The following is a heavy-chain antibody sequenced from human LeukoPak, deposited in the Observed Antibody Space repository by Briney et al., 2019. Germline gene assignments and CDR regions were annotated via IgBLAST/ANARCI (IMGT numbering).Heavy chain of an antibody. J-gene: IGHJ4*02. V-gene: IGHV3-15*01. CDR1: GFTFSNAC. D-gene: IGHD3-22*01. Sequence: GGSLRLSCAASGFTFSNACMSWVRQAPGKGLEWVCRIKSETDGGTTDYAAPVKGRFTISRDDSKNTLYLQMNSLKTEDTAVYYCTTDRYYYDSSGAYWGQGTLVTVSS. CDR2: IKSETDGGTT. CDR3: TTDRYYYDSSGAY.